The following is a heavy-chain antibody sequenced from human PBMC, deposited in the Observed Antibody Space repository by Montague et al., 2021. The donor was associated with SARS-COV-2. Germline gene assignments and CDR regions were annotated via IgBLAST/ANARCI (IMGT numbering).Heavy chain of an antibody. V-gene: IGHV3-9*01. CDR1: GFTFGDHA. Sequence: SLRLSCAASGFTFGDHAMHWVRQAPGKGPEWISGITWDSATLGYADSVKGRFTISRDNAKNSLYLQMNSLRAEDTALYYCAKDFDYYDSSGYFDYWGQGTLVTASS. CDR3: AKDFDYYDSSGYFDY. J-gene: IGHJ4*02. D-gene: IGHD3-22*01. CDR2: ITWDSATL.